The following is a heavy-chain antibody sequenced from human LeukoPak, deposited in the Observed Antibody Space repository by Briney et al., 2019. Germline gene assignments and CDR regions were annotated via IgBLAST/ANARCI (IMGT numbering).Heavy chain of an antibody. CDR3: AKDSGWFRFDY. D-gene: IGHD6-13*01. CDR2: ITASGTAM. Sequence: GGSLRLSCAASGFTFSSYSMNWFRQAPGKGLEWVSHITASGTAMFYADSVKGRFTISRDNAKNSLYLQMNSLRAEDTAVYYCAKDSGWFRFDYWGQGTLVTVSS. CDR1: GFTFSSYS. V-gene: IGHV3-48*01. J-gene: IGHJ4*02.